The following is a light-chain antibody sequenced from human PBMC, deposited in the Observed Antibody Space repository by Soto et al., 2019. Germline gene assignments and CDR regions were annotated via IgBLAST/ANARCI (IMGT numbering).Light chain of an antibody. CDR3: QQYNNWPLT. CDR2: HAI. CDR1: ESVSNN. Sequence: EIVMTQSPATLPVSPGERVTLSCRASESVSNNVAWYQQKPGQAPRLLIYHAITRATGIPARFSGSGSGTELTLTISSLQSEDFAIYYCQQYNNWPLTFGGGTKVEI. J-gene: IGKJ4*01. V-gene: IGKV3-15*01.